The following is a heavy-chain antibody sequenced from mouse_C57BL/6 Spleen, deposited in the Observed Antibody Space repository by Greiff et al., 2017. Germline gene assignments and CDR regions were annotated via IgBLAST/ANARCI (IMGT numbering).Heavy chain of an antibody. CDR2: ISDGGSYT. Sequence: EVHLVESGGGLVKPGGSLKLSCAASGFTFSSYAMSWVRQTPEKRLEWVATISDGGSYTYYPDNVKGRFTISRDNAKNNLYLQMSHLKSEDTAMYYCARALDHYYAMDYWGQGTSVTVSS. J-gene: IGHJ4*01. CDR1: GFTFSSYA. V-gene: IGHV5-4*01. CDR3: ARALDHYYAMDY.